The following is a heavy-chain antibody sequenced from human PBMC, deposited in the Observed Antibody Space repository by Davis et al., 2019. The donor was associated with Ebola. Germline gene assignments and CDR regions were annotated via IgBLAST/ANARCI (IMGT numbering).Heavy chain of an antibody. CDR2: IWHDGTNK. Sequence: GESLKISCAASGFTFSTYGMHWLRQTPGKGLEWVAVIWHDGTNKYYADSVTGRFTISRDTSKDTLYLQMNSLRAEDTAVYYCAREEVCSGNTLCYFDYWGQGTLVTVSS. CDR1: GFTFSTYG. V-gene: IGHV3-33*01. CDR3: AREEVCSGNTLCYFDY. D-gene: IGHD1-26*01. J-gene: IGHJ4*02.